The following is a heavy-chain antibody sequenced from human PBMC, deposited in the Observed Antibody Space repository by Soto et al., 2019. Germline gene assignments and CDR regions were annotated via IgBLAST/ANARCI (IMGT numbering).Heavy chain of an antibody. CDR3: ASGRNYIWTL. Sequence: QVQLQQWGAGMLKPSETLSLTCAAYGESLSDYYWSWIRQPPGKGLAWIGEISHSGRTIYNPSLKSQVTISVDPSKDQFSLKLSSVTAADRAVYYCASGRNYIWTLGGQGTLVTVSS. J-gene: IGHJ4*02. V-gene: IGHV4-34*01. CDR2: ISHSGRT. CDR1: GESLSDYY. D-gene: IGHD3-16*01.